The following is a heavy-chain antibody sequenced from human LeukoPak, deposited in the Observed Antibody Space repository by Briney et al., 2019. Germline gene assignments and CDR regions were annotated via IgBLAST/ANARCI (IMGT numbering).Heavy chain of an antibody. CDR3: ARDLGGAAGAFDI. V-gene: IGHV3-48*03. J-gene: IGHJ3*02. Sequence: GGSLRLSCAASGFTFSSYEMNWVRQAPGKGLEWVSYISGSGSTIYYADSVKGRFTISRDNAKNSLYLQMNSLRAEDTAVYYCARDLGGAAGAFDIWGQGTMVTVSS. CDR1: GFTFSSYE. CDR2: ISGSGSTI. D-gene: IGHD6-13*01.